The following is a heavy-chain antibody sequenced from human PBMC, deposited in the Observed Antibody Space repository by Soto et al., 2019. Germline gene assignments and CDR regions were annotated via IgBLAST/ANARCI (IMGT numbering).Heavy chain of an antibody. CDR1: GGSISSYY. V-gene: IGHV4-59*01. CDR3: AREGRGGYDNNWFDP. J-gene: IGHJ5*02. D-gene: IGHD5-12*01. CDR2: IYYSGST. Sequence: PSETLSLTCTVSGGSISSYYWSWIRQPPGKGLEWIGYIYYSGSTNYNPSLKSRVTISVDTSKNQFSLKLSSVTAADTAVYYCAREGRGGYDNNWFDPWGQGTLVTVSS.